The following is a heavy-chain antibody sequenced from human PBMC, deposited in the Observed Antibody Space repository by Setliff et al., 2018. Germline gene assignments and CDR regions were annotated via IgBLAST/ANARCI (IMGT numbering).Heavy chain of an antibody. V-gene: IGHV2-70*11. Sequence: TLSLTCTVSGGSISSSSYYWGWIRQPPGKALEWLARIDWDDDKYYSTSLKTRLTISKDTSKNQVVLTMTNMDPVDTATYYCARCITIFGVVIPNAFDYWGQGTLVTVSS. CDR2: IDWDDDK. CDR1: GGSISSSSYY. D-gene: IGHD3-3*01. J-gene: IGHJ4*02. CDR3: ARCITIFGVVIPNAFDY.